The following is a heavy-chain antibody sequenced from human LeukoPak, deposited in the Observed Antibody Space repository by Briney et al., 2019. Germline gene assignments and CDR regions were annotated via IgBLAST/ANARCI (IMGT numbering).Heavy chain of an antibody. V-gene: IGHV3-30*02. D-gene: IGHD2-15*01. Sequence: GGSLRLSCAASGFTFSSYGMHWVRQAPGKGLEWVAFIRYDGSNKYYADSVKGRFTISRDNSKNTLYLQMNSLRAEDTAVYYCAKEGRLVVVAAFDYWGQGTLVTVSS. CDR2: IRYDGSNK. CDR3: AKEGRLVVVAAFDY. CDR1: GFTFSSYG. J-gene: IGHJ4*02.